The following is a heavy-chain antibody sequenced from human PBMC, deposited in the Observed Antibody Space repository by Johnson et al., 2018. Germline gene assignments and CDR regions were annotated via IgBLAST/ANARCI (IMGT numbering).Heavy chain of an antibody. Sequence: EVQLVESGGGVVRPGGSLRLSCAASGFTFDDYGMSWVRQAPGKGLEWVSRINSDGSSTSYADSVKGRFTISRDNAKDTLYLQMNSLRAEDTAVYYCARAPDVDYYDSSGYYADSFDIWGQGTMVTGSS. CDR1: GFTFDDYG. CDR2: INSDGSST. D-gene: IGHD3-22*01. CDR3: ARAPDVDYYDSSGYYADSFDI. V-gene: IGHV3-20*04. J-gene: IGHJ3*02.